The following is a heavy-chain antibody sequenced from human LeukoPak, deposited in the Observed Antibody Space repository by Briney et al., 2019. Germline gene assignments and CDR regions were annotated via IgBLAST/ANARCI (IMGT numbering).Heavy chain of an antibody. D-gene: IGHD3-9*01. CDR2: IKSKTDGGTT. CDR3: TTVSYFDWLFV. V-gene: IGHV3-15*01. CDR1: GFTLTNAW. Sequence: GGSLRLSCAASGFTLTNAWMSWVRQAPGKGLEWVGRIKSKTDGGTTGYTAPVKGRFTISRDDSKNTLYLQMNSLKTEDTAVYYCTTVSYFDWLFVWGQGTLVTVSS. J-gene: IGHJ4*02.